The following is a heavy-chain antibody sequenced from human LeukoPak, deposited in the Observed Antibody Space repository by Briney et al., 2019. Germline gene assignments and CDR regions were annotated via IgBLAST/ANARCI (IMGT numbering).Heavy chain of an antibody. CDR1: GFIFSTHW. CDR3: ATNGGNNPFDC. V-gene: IGHV3-7*03. J-gene: IGHJ4*02. Sequence: GGSLRLSCVASGFIFSTHWMHWVRQAPGKGLEWVATINLGGTNKYYVDAVKGRFSISRDDATSSLHLQMNSLRAEDTAVYYCATNGGNNPFDCWGQGTLVTVSS. D-gene: IGHD4-23*01. CDR2: INLGGTNK.